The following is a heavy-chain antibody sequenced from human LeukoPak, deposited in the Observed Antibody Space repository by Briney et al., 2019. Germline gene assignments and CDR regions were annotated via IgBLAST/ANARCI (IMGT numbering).Heavy chain of an antibody. CDR3: ANWVYNSSCYFGL. Sequence: ASVNVSCKASGYTFSGYKMHWVRHAPGQGLEWMGWINPNSGGTNYAQKFQGRVTMTRDTSIITAYMELSGLRSDDTAVYYFANWVYNSSCYFGLWGQGTLGNGSS. CDR1: GYTFSGYK. V-gene: IGHV1-2*02. CDR2: INPNSGGT. D-gene: IGHD3-22*01. J-gene: IGHJ4*02.